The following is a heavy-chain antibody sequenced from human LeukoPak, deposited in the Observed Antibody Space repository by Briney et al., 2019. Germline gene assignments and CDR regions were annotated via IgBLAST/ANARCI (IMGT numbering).Heavy chain of an antibody. Sequence: PSETLSLTCAVYGGSFSGYYWSWIRQPPGKGLEWIGEINHSGSTNYNPSLKSRVTISVDTSKNQFPLKLSSVTAADTAVYYCAREQSVLMVYAAPFDPWGQGTLVTVSS. CDR1: GGSFSGYY. CDR3: AREQSVLMVYAAPFDP. CDR2: INHSGST. J-gene: IGHJ5*02. V-gene: IGHV4-34*01. D-gene: IGHD2-8*01.